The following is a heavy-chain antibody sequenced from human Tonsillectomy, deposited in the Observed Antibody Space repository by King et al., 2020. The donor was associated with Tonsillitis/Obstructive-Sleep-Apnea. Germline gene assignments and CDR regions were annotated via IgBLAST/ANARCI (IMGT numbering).Heavy chain of an antibody. CDR3: TKDPTFDYWYIDL. CDR2: IKSKTAGGTT. Sequence: VQLVESGGGLVKPGGSLRLSCAASGFTFINAWMSWVRQTPGKVLGWVGRIKSKTAGGTTDYAAPVKGRFTISTDDSKNTLYLQMNSLKTEDTAVYYCTKDPTFDYWYIDLWGGGTLVTVSS. J-gene: IGHJ2*01. V-gene: IGHV3-15*01. CDR1: GFTFINAW.